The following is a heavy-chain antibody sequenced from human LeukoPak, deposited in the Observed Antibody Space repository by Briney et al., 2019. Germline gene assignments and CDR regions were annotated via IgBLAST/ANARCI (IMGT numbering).Heavy chain of an antibody. J-gene: IGHJ4*02. CDR1: GFTFSRYD. V-gene: IGHV3-64D*09. Sequence: GGSLRLSCSASGFTFSRYDMHWVRQAPGKGLEYVSANGGSTYYGDSVKGRVNSSIDNSKNTLYLQMSSLRAEDTAVYYCVKARGIQLWLPGDYWGQGTLVTVSS. D-gene: IGHD5-18*01. CDR2: NGGST. CDR3: VKARGIQLWLPGDY.